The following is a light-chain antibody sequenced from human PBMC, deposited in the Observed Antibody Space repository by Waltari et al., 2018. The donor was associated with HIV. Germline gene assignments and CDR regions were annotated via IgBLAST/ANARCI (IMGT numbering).Light chain of an antibody. CDR2: DAS. CDR1: QGIRND. Sequence: AIQMTQSPSSLSASVGDRVIITCRASQGIRNDLSWYQQKPGKAPKLLIYDASSLQSGVPSRFSGSGSGTDFTLIISSLQPEDFATYYCLQDDSYPLTFGGGTKVEIK. CDR3: LQDDSYPLT. J-gene: IGKJ4*01. V-gene: IGKV1-6*01.